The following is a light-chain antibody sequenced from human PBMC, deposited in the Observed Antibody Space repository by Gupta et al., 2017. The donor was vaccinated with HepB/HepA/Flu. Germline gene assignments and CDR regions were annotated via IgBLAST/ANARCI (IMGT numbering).Light chain of an antibody. CDR2: AAS. CDR1: ESVSDNY. V-gene: IGKV3-20*01. CDR3: EQYGSSPCS. J-gene: IGKJ2*04. Sequence: EIVLTQSPGTLSLSPGERATLSCRASESVSDNYVAWYQQKPGQSPKVLIYAASTRATGLPDRFSGSGSGADFSLTINGLEPEDFAVYYCEQYGSSPCSFGQGTKLEIK.